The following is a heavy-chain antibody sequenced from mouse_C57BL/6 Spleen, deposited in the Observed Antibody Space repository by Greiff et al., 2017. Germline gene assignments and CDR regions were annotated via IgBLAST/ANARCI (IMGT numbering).Heavy chain of an antibody. CDR1: GYTFTSYW. CDR2: IDPSDSYT. D-gene: IGHD2-5*01. J-gene: IGHJ2*01. V-gene: IGHV1-50*01. CDR3: ARRDSNYGGYYFDY. Sequence: QVQLQQSGAELVKPGASVKLSCKASGYTFTSYWMQWVKQRPGQGLEWIGEIDPSDSYTNYNQKFKGKAKLTVDTSSSTAYMQLSSLTSEDSAVYYCARRDSNYGGYYFDYWGQGTTLTVSS.